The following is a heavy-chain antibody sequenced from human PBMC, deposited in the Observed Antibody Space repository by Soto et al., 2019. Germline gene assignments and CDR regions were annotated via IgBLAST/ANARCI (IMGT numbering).Heavy chain of an antibody. CDR3: ARYGGYEGLRFDP. V-gene: IGHV4-30-4*01. CDR1: GGSISSGDYY. D-gene: IGHD5-12*01. J-gene: IGHJ5*02. CDR2: IYYSGST. Sequence: QVQLQESGPGLVKPSQTLSLTCTVSGGSISSGDYYWSWIRQPPGKGLEWIGYIYYSGSTYYNPSLRSRLTISVDPSKTQCSLKLSSVTAADTAVYYCARYGGYEGLRFDPWGQGTLVTVSS.